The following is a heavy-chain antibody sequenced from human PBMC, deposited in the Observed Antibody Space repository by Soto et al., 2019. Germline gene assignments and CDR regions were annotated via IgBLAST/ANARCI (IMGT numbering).Heavy chain of an antibody. CDR1: GYTFTSYA. V-gene: IGHV1-3*01. Sequence: QVQLVQSGAEVKKPGASVKVSCKASGYTFTSYAMHWVRQAPGQRLEWMGWINAGNGNTKYSQKFQGRVTITRDTSASTAYMELSSLRSEDTAVYYCAREGAVASLEIDYWGQGTLVTVSS. CDR3: AREGAVASLEIDY. D-gene: IGHD6-19*01. J-gene: IGHJ4*02. CDR2: INAGNGNT.